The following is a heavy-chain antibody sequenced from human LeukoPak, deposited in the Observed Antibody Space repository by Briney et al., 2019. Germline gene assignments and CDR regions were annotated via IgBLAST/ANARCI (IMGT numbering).Heavy chain of an antibody. CDR3: ARDGKHIAVPGVRYPMDV. D-gene: IGHD6-19*01. J-gene: IGHJ6*02. Sequence: GASVKVSCKASGYTLTSFAMHWVRQAPGQRLEWIGRINAANGNAAYSQKFQGRVIITTDTSANTAYMELSSLRSEDTAVYYCARDGKHIAVPGVRYPMDVWGQGTAVTVSS. CDR2: INAANGNA. CDR1: GYTLTSFA. V-gene: IGHV1-3*01.